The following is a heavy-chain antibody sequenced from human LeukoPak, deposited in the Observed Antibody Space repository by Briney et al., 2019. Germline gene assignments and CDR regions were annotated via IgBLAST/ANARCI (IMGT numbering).Heavy chain of an antibody. J-gene: IGHJ6*03. CDR1: GFTFSSYA. CDR3: AGMETKYGADDYYMDV. D-gene: IGHD1-1*01. V-gene: IGHV3-23*01. Sequence: GGSLRLSCAASGFTFSSYAMSWVRQAPGKGLEWVSAISGSGGSTYYADSVKGRFTISRDNSKNTLYLQMNSLTDDTAVYYCAGMETKYGADDYYMDVWGQGTPVTVSS. CDR2: ISGSGGST.